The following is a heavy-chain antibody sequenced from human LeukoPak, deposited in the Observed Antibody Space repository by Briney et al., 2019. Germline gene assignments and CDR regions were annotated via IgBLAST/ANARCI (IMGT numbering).Heavy chain of an antibody. D-gene: IGHD1-26*01. CDR1: GYTFTSYY. V-gene: IGHV1-46*01. J-gene: IGHJ4*02. CDR2: INPSGGST. Sequence: ASVKVSCKVSGYTFTSYYMHWVRQAPGQGLEWMGIINPSGGSTSYAQKFQGRVTMTRDTSTSTVYMELSSLRSEDTAVYYCARDGEWELISYWGQGTLVTVSS. CDR3: ARDGEWELISY.